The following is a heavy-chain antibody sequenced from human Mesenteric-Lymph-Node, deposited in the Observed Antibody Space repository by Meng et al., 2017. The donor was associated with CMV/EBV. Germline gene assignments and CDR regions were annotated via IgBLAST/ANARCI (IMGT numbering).Heavy chain of an antibody. CDR1: GSISIGGYY. CDR2: IYYSGST. Sequence: GSISIGGYYWSWIRQHPGKGLEWIGYIYYSGSTYYNPSLKSRVTISVDTSKNQFSLKLSSVTAADTAVYYCASYYYGSGSYTYYFDYWGQGTLVTVSS. CDR3: ASYYYGSGSYTYYFDY. V-gene: IGHV4-31*02. J-gene: IGHJ4*02. D-gene: IGHD3-10*01.